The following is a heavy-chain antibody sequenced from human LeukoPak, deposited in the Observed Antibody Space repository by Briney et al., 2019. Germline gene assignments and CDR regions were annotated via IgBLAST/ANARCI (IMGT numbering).Heavy chain of an antibody. CDR2: ISSSGSTI. Sequence: GGSPRLSCVASGFTFSSYEINWVRQAPGKGLEWVSYISSSGSTIKYADSVKGRFTISRDNAKNSLYLQMNSLRAEDTAVYYCTRDPRRLDYWGQGTLVTVSS. CDR1: GFTFSSYE. CDR3: TRDPRRLDY. J-gene: IGHJ4*02. V-gene: IGHV3-48*03.